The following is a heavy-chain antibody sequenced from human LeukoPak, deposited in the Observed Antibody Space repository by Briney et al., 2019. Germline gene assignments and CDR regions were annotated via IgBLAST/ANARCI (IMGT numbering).Heavy chain of an antibody. V-gene: IGHV4-4*02. J-gene: IGHJ5*02. CDR3: AREREVRGGFDP. CDR1: GGSISSNNF. D-gene: IGHD3-16*01. CDR2: IYHTGST. Sequence: SETLSITCAVSGGSISSNNFWSWLRQPPGKGLEWIGEIYHTGSTNYNPSLKSRVTISVDKSKNQFSLKLSSVTAADTAVYYCAREREVRGGFDPWGQGTLVTVSS.